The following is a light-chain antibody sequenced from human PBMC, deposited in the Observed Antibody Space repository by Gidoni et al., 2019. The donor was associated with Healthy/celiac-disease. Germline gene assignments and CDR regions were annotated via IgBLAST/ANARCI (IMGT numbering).Light chain of an antibody. V-gene: IGKV1-NL1*01. CDR1: QGISNS. CDR2: AAS. CDR3: QQYYSTLFT. Sequence: DIQMTQSPSSLSASVGDRVTITCRASQGISNSLAWYQQKPGKAPKLLLYAASRLESGVASRFSGSGSGTDYTLTISSLQPEDFATYYCQQYYSTLFTFGPGTKVDIK. J-gene: IGKJ3*01.